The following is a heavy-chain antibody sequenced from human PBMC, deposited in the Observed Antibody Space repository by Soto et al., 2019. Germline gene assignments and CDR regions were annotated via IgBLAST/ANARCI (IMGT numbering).Heavy chain of an antibody. CDR2: IYYSGST. CDR1: GGSISSYY. D-gene: IGHD6-19*01. J-gene: IGHJ6*02. V-gene: IGHV4-59*01. CDR3: ARFGSSGWWGGFYYYDGMDV. Sequence: SETLSLTCTVSGGSISSYYWSWIRQPPGKGLEWIGHIYYSGSTNYNPSLRSRVTISVDTSKNQFSLKLSSVTAADTAVYYCARFGSSGWWGGFYYYDGMDVWGQGTTVTVSS.